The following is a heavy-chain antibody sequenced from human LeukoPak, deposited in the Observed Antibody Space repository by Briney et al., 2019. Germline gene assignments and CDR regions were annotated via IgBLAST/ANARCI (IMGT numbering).Heavy chain of an antibody. CDR1: GFTFSSYW. Sequence: GGSLRLSCAASGFTFSSYWMSWVRQAPGKGLEWVANIKQDGSEKYYVDSVKGRFTISRDNAKNSPYLQMNSLRAEDTAVYYCAREVDSSGSRFDPWGQGTLVTVSS. D-gene: IGHD6-19*01. J-gene: IGHJ5*02. CDR3: AREVDSSGSRFDP. V-gene: IGHV3-7*03. CDR2: IKQDGSEK.